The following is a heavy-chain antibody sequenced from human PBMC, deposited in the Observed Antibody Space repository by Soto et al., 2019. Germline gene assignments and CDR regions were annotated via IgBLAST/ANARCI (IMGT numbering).Heavy chain of an antibody. J-gene: IGHJ5*02. CDR1: GYTFAGYY. D-gene: IGHD5-12*01. Sequence: ASVKVSCKASGYTFAGYYIHWVRQAPGQGLEWMGWINPNSGGTNYAQKFQGRVTMTRDTSISTAYMELSRLTSDDTAVYYCARDGLLVPSTGNYFDPWGQGTLVTVPQ. V-gene: IGHV1-2*02. CDR2: INPNSGGT. CDR3: ARDGLLVPSTGNYFDP.